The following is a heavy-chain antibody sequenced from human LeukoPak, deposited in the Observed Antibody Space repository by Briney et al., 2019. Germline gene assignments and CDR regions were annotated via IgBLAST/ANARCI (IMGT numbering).Heavy chain of an antibody. Sequence: GASVKVSCKASGGTFSSSALSWVRQAPGQGLEWMGGIIPIFGTSNYAQKFQGRVTITTDDSTNTAYMELSSLRSDDTAVYYCAREGGSPRMEDDAFDIWGQGTMVTVSS. CDR3: AREGGSPRMEDDAFDI. V-gene: IGHV1-69*05. CDR1: GGTFSSSA. D-gene: IGHD1-26*01. J-gene: IGHJ3*02. CDR2: IIPIFGTS.